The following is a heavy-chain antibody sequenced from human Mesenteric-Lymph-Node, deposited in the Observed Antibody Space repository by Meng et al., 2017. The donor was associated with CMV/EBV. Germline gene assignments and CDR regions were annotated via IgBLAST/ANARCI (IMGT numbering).Heavy chain of an antibody. Sequence: GSLRLSCTVSGGSISTYYWNWIRQPPGKGLEWIGYIYYTGSTRYNPSLKSRVTISVDTSKNQFSLNLSSVTAADTAVYYCARDYSGFDSWGQGTLVTVSS. CDR3: ARDYSGFDS. J-gene: IGHJ4*02. CDR2: IYYTGST. D-gene: IGHD4-11*01. V-gene: IGHV4-59*01. CDR1: GGSISTYY.